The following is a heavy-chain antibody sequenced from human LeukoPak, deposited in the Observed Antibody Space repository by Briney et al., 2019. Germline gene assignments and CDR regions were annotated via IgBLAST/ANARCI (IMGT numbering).Heavy chain of an antibody. D-gene: IGHD3-9*01. CDR2: INHSGST. CDR1: GVSFSGYY. V-gene: IGHV4-34*01. J-gene: IGHJ5*02. CDR3: ARRSSSFLVYNWFDP. Sequence: SETLSLTCAVYGVSFSGYYWSWIRQPPGKGLEWIGEINHSGSTNYNPSLKSRVTISVDTSKNQFSLKLSSVTAADTAVYYCARRSSSFLVYNWFDPWGQGTLVTVSS.